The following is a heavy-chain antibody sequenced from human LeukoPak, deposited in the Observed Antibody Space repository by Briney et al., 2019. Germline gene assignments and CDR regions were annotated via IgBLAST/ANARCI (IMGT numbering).Heavy chain of an antibody. CDR1: GGSISSGGYY. CDR2: IYYSGST. CDR3: ARGRTTVTKTYYFDY. Sequence: SETLSLTCTVSGGSISSGGYYWSWIRQHPGKGLEWIGYIYYSGSTYYNPSLKSRVTISVDTSKNQFSLKLSSVTAADTAVYYCARGRTTVTKTYYFDYWGQGTLVTVSS. V-gene: IGHV4-31*03. D-gene: IGHD4-4*01. J-gene: IGHJ4*02.